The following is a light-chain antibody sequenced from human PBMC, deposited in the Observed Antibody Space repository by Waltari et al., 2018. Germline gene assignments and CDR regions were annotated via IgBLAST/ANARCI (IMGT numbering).Light chain of an antibody. CDR3: QHYVNLPAT. Sequence: EVVLTQSPGTLSLSPGEGATLSWRASQSISHDLAWYQKTPGLAPRLLIYHASSRATGIPDRFSGSGSGTDFSLTISRLEPEDFAVYYCQHYVNLPATFGQGTKVEI. V-gene: IGKV3-20*01. CDR1: QSISHD. CDR2: HAS. J-gene: IGKJ1*01.